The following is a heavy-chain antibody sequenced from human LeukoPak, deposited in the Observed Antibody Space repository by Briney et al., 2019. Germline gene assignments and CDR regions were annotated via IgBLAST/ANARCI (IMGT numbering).Heavy chain of an antibody. J-gene: IGHJ4*02. CDR3: AKGGYDILTGYSLYYFDY. D-gene: IGHD3-9*01. V-gene: IGHV3-23*01. CDR1: GFTFSSYA. Sequence: PGRTLRLSCAASGFTFSSYAMSSVRQAPGKGLEWVSAISGSGGSTYYADSVKGRFTISRDNSKNTLYLQMNSLRAEDTAVYYCAKGGYDILTGYSLYYFDYWGQGTLVTVSS. CDR2: ISGSGGST.